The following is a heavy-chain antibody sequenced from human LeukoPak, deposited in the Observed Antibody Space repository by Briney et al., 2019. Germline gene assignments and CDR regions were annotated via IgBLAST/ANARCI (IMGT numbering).Heavy chain of an antibody. CDR2: IYYSGTT. Sequence: SETLSLTCTVSGGSISSSIYYWGWIRQPPGKGLEWIGNIYYSGTTYYNPSLKSRVTISVDTSKNQFSLKLSSVTAADTAVYYCARLGMFDYWGQGTLVTVSS. CDR1: GGSISSSIYY. V-gene: IGHV4-39*01. CDR3: ARLGMFDY. D-gene: IGHD7-27*01. J-gene: IGHJ4*02.